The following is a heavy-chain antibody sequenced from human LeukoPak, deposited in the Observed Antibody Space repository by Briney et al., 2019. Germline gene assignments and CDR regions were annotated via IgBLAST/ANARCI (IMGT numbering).Heavy chain of an antibody. V-gene: IGHV3-23*01. J-gene: IGHJ4*02. CDR1: GFTFSSYA. Sequence: HPGGSLRLSCVASGFTFSSYAMSWVRQGPGKGLEWVSGISGSGTGTYYADSVKGRFTISRDNSKNTLYLQMNSLRAEDTAVYYCAKGRTTVTAADYWGQGTLVTVSS. CDR3: AKGRTTVTAADY. D-gene: IGHD4-17*01. CDR2: ISGSGTGT.